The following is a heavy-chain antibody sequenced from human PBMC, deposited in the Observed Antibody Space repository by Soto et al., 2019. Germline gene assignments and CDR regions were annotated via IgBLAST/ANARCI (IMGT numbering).Heavy chain of an antibody. Sequence: SVKVSCKASRDTFSNYAISWVRQAPGQGLEWMGGIIPLFAKANYAQKFQDRITIAADTSTSTAYMELSGLRSEDTAVYYCARADLVGAADYWGQGTLVTVSS. CDR2: IIPLFAKA. D-gene: IGHD1-26*01. J-gene: IGHJ4*02. V-gene: IGHV1-69*06. CDR3: ARADLVGAADY. CDR1: RDTFSNYA.